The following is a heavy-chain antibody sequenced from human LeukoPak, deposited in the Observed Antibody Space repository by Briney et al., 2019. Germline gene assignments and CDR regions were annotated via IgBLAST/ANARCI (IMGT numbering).Heavy chain of an antibody. CDR3: ARGSNYEDAFDY. Sequence: PSQTLSLTCTVSGGSISSGDYYWSWIRQPPGKGLEWIGYIYYSGSTNYNPSLKSRVTISVDTSKNQFSLKLSSVTAADTAVYYCARGSNYEDAFDYWGQGTLVTVSS. V-gene: IGHV4-61*08. J-gene: IGHJ4*02. D-gene: IGHD4-11*01. CDR2: IYYSGST. CDR1: GGSISSGDYY.